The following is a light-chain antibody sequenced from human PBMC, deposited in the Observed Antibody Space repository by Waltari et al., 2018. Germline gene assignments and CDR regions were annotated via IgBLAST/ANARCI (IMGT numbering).Light chain of an antibody. Sequence: QSALTQPRSVSGSPGQSVTISCTGTSSDVGGYNYVSWYQQHPDKVPKLMIYDVSGRPSAFPDLFSCAKSGYTASLTISGLQAEDEAAYSCCSYAGSYTYVFGAGTEVTVL. CDR1: SSDVGGYNY. CDR2: DVS. CDR3: CSYAGSYTYV. V-gene: IGLV2-11*01. J-gene: IGLJ1*01.